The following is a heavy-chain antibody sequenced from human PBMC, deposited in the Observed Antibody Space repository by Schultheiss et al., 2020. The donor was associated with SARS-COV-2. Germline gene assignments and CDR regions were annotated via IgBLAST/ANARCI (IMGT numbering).Heavy chain of an antibody. CDR1: GFTFSSYA. J-gene: IGHJ4*02. Sequence: GGSLRLSCAASGFTFSSYAMSWVRQAPGKGLEWVSSISSSSSYIYYADSVKGRFTISRDNAKNTLYLQMNSLRAEDTAVYYCANGRRGYSYGYSTPLAYWGQGTLVTVSS. CDR3: ANGRRGYSYGYSTPLAY. V-gene: IGHV3-21*01. D-gene: IGHD5-18*01. CDR2: ISSSSSYI.